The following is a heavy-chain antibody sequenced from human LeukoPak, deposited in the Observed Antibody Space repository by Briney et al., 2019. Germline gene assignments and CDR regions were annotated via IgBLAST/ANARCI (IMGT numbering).Heavy chain of an antibody. CDR2: IHYSGST. Sequence: PSETLSLTCTVSGGSISSNSDYWGWIRQPPGKGLEWIGSIHYSGSTYYNPSLKSRVTISVDTSKNQFSLKLSSVTAADTAVHYCARHADGHPFLNWGQGTLVTVSS. CDR3: ARHADGHPFLN. D-gene: IGHD3-3*02. V-gene: IGHV4-39*01. J-gene: IGHJ4*02. CDR1: GGSISSNSDY.